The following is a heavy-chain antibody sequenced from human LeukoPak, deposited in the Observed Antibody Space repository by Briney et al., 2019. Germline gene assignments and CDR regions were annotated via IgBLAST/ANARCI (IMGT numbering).Heavy chain of an antibody. J-gene: IGHJ4*02. CDR3: ARHQKYGLVRLGYFDY. CDR1: GGSISSSSYY. Sequence: PSETLSLTCTVSGGSISSSSYYWGWIRQPPGKGLEWIGSIYYSGSTYYNPSLKSRVTISVDTSKNQFSLKLSSVTAADTAVYYCARHQKYGLVRLGYFDYWGQGTLVTVSS. V-gene: IGHV4-39*01. CDR2: IYYSGST. D-gene: IGHD3-10*01.